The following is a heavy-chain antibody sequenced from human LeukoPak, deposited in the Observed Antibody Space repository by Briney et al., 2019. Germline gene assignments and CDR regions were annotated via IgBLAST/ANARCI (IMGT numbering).Heavy chain of an antibody. D-gene: IGHD1-26*01. V-gene: IGHV4-39*01. CDR3: ARGLVGATRGSYFDY. CDR1: GGSISSSSYY. J-gene: IGHJ4*02. Sequence: PSETLFLTCTVSGGSISSSSYYWGWIRQPPGKGLEWIGSIYYSGSTYYNPSLKSRVTISVDTSKNQFSLKLSSVTAADTAVYYCARGLVGATRGSYFDYWGQGTLVTVSS. CDR2: IYYSGST.